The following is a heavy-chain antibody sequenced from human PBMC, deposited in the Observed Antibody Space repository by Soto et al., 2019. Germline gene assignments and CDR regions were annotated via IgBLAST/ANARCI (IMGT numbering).Heavy chain of an antibody. Sequence: QVQLQESGPGLVKPSGTLSLTCAVSGGSISSSNWWSWVRQPPGKGLEWIGEIYHSGSTNYKPSLKRRVTISVDKSKNQFSLRVSSVTAADTAVYYCARGGVLVPADMLESHYFDYWGQGTLVTVSS. D-gene: IGHD2-2*01. V-gene: IGHV4-4*02. CDR1: GGSISSSNW. J-gene: IGHJ4*02. CDR2: IYHSGST. CDR3: ARGGVLVPADMLESHYFDY.